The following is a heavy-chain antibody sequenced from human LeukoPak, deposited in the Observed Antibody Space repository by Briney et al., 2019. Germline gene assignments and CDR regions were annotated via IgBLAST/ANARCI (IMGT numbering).Heavy chain of an antibody. Sequence: PGGSLRLSCAASGFTFDDYAMHWVRQAPGKGLEWVSLISGDGGSTYYADSVKGRFTISRDNSKNSLYLQMNSLRTEDTALYYCAKDIIPRAVFVASDIWGQGTMVTVSS. J-gene: IGHJ3*02. CDR2: ISGDGGST. V-gene: IGHV3-43*02. CDR3: AKDIIPRAVFVASDI. CDR1: GFTFDDYA. D-gene: IGHD3-10*02.